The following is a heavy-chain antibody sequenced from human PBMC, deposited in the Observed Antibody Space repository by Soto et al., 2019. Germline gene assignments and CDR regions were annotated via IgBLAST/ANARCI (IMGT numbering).Heavy chain of an antibody. J-gene: IGHJ5*02. CDR3: ARDQVDIVATVRYNWFDP. V-gene: IGHV3-33*01. Sequence: QVQLVESGGGVVQPGRSLRLSCAASGFTFSSYGMHWVRQAPGKGLEWVAVIWYDGSNKYYADFVKGRFTISRDNSKNTLYLQMNSLRAEDTAVYYCARDQVDIVATVRYNWFDPWGQGTLVTVSS. CDR2: IWYDGSNK. D-gene: IGHD5-12*01. CDR1: GFTFSSYG.